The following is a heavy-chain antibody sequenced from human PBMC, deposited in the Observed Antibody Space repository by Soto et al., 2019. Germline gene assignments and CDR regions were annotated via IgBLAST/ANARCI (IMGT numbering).Heavy chain of an antibody. D-gene: IGHD7-27*01. J-gene: IGHJ4*02. V-gene: IGHV3-43*01. CDR1: GFTFDDYT. CDR2: ISWDGGST. CDR3: AKARLGMGYFDY. Sequence: DVQLVESGGVVVQPGGSLRLSCAASGFTFDDYTMHWVRQAPGKGLEWVSLISWDGGSTYYADSVKGRFTISRDNSKNSLYLQMNSLRTEDTALYYCAKARLGMGYFDYWGQGTLVTVSS.